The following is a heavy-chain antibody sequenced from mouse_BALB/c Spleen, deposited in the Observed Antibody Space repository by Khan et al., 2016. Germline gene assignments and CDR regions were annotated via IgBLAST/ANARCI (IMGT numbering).Heavy chain of an antibody. CDR3: ARGVAGTSGFAY. CDR2: INPGSGGT. Sequence: QVQLKQSGAELVRPGTSVKVSCKASGYAFTNYLIEWVKQRPGQGLEWIGVINPGSGGTNYNEKFKGKATLTADKSSSTAYMQLSSLTSYDSAVYYCARGVAGTSGFAYWGQGTLVTVSA. CDR1: GYAFTNYL. V-gene: IGHV1-54*01. D-gene: IGHD1-1*02. J-gene: IGHJ3*01.